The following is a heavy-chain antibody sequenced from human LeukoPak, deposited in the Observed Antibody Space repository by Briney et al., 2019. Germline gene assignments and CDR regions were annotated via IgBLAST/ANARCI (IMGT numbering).Heavy chain of an antibody. J-gene: IGHJ4*02. CDR1: GFTFSSYD. V-gene: IGHV3-13*01. CDR3: AREVAAAGFDY. D-gene: IGHD6-13*01. Sequence: GGSLRLSCAASGFTFSSYDMHWVRQATGKGLEWVSAIGTAGDTYYPGSVKGRFTISRDNAKNSLYLQMNSLRAEDTAVYYCAREVAAAGFDYWGQGTLVTVSS. CDR2: IGTAGDT.